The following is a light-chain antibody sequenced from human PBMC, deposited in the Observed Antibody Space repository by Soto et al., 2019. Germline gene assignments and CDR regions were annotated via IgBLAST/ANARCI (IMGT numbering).Light chain of an antibody. V-gene: IGKV3-15*01. CDR3: QQYNIWWT. J-gene: IGKJ1*01. CDR1: QSVSSN. CDR2: GAS. Sequence: EIVMTQSPATLSVSPGERATLSCRASQSVSSNLAWYQQKPGQAPRLLIYGASTRATGIPARFSGSGSGTEFTLTISSLQPEDFAVYYCQQYNIWWTFGQGTKVEIK.